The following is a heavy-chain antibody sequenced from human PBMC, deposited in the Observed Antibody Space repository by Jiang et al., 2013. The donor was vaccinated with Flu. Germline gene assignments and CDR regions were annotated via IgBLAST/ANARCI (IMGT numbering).Heavy chain of an antibody. D-gene: IGHD3-22*01. Sequence: GGQMIQSGGSLRLSCEASGFIFDSYNMNWVRQTPGKGLEWISHISSGPTNVYYADSVKGRFTISRDDAKSILYLEMRSLRADDTAVYYCARESWYFDSSGKPPFDYWGQGTLVTVSS. CDR3: ARESWYFDSSGKPPFDY. V-gene: IGHV3-48*01. J-gene: IGHJ4*02. CDR2: ISSGPTNV. CDR1: GFIFDSYN.